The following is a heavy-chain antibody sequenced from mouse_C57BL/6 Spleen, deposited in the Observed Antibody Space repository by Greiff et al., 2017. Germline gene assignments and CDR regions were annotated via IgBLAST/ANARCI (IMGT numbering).Heavy chain of an antibody. CDR2: IHPNSGST. CDR1: GSTFTSYW. J-gene: IGHJ1*03. Sequence: QVQLQQPGAELVKPGASVKLSCKASGSTFTSYWMYWVKQRPGQGLEWIGMIHPNSGSTNYNEKFKSKATLTVDKSSSSAYMQPHSLTSADSAVYYCAPTMITTDWDIDVWGTGTTVTVSS. CDR3: APTMITTDWDIDV. D-gene: IGHD2-4*01. V-gene: IGHV1-64*01.